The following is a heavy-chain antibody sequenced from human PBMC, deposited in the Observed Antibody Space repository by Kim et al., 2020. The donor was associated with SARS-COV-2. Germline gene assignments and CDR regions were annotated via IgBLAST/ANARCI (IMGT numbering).Heavy chain of an antibody. Sequence: SETLSLTCTVSGGSISSYYWSWIRQPPGKGLEWIGYIYYSGSTNYNPSLKSRVTISVDTSKNQFSLKLSSVTAADTAVYYCARLTPSITIFGGFRRRWFDPWGQGTLVTVSS. V-gene: IGHV4-59*01. J-gene: IGHJ5*02. CDR2: IYYSGST. D-gene: IGHD3-3*01. CDR1: GGSISSYY. CDR3: ARLTPSITIFGGFRRRWFDP.